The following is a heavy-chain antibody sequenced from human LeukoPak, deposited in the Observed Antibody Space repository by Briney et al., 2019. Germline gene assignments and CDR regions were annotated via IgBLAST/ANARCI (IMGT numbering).Heavy chain of an antibody. D-gene: IGHD3-16*01. V-gene: IGHV3-23*01. Sequence: GGSLRLSCAASGFTFSSYAMSWVHRAPGKGLEWVSAISGSGGSTYYADSVKGRFTISRDNSKNTLYLQMNSLRAEDTAVYYCAKDHSSSYDYVWGSYFDPWGQGTLVTVSS. J-gene: IGHJ5*02. CDR1: GFTFSSYA. CDR3: AKDHSSSYDYVWGSYFDP. CDR2: ISGSGGST.